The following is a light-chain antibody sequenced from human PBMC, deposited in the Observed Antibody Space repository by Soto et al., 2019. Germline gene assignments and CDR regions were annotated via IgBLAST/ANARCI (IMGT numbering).Light chain of an antibody. CDR3: QQYGSSPPIT. CDR2: GAS. V-gene: IGKV3-20*01. CDR1: QSVSSSY. Sequence: IVVTRSPVTRSLSQGERATLSCRASQSVSSSYLAWYQQKPGQAPRLLIYGASSRATGIPDRFSGSGSGTDFTLTISRLEPEDFAVYYCQQYGSSPPITFGQGTRLEIK. J-gene: IGKJ5*01.